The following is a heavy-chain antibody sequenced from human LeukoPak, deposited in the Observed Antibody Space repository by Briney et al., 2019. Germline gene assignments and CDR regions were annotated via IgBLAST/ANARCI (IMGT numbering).Heavy chain of an antibody. CDR1: GGSFSGYY. J-gene: IGHJ6*03. CDR2: INHSGST. D-gene: IGHD3-3*01. Sequence: PSETLSLTCAVYGGSFSGYYWSWIRQPPGKGLEWIGEINHSGSTNYNPSLKSRVTISVDTSKNQFSLKLSSVTAADTAVYYCARGGDNTYYDFWSGRNYYYYMDVWGKGTTVTVSS. CDR3: ARGGDNTYYDFWSGRNYYYYMDV. V-gene: IGHV4-34*01.